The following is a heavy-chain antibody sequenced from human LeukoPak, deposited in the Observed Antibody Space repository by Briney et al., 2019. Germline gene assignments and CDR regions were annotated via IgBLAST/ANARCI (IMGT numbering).Heavy chain of an antibody. Sequence: ASVKVSCKASGYTFTSYDINWVRQATGQGLEWMGWMNPNSGNTGYAQKFQGRVTMTRNTSIRTSYMELSSLRSEDTAVYYCAIGYCSRTSCSWPSFDYWGQGTLATVSS. CDR3: AIGYCSRTSCSWPSFDY. V-gene: IGHV1-8*01. CDR1: GYTFTSYD. D-gene: IGHD2-2*01. CDR2: MNPNSGNT. J-gene: IGHJ4*02.